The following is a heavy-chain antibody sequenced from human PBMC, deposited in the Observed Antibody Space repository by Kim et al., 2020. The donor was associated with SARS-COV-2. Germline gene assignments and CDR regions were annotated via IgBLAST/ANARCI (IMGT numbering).Heavy chain of an antibody. CDR2: IIPILGIA. CDR3: ARVGATITYYYYGMDV. Sequence: SVKVSCKASGGTFSSYAISWVRQAPGQGLEWMGRIIPILGIANYAQKFQGRVTITADKSTSTAYMELSSLRSEDTAVYYCARVGATITYYYYGMDVWGQGTTVTVSS. J-gene: IGHJ6*02. CDR1: GGTFSSYA. V-gene: IGHV1-69*04. D-gene: IGHD5-12*01.